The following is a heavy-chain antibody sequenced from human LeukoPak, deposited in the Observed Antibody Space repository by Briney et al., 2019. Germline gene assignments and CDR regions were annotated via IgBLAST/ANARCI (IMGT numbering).Heavy chain of an antibody. Sequence: PSQTLSLTCAVSGGSISSYYWSWIRQPAGKGLEWIGRIYTSGSTNYNPSLKSRVTMSVDTSKNQFSLKLSSVTAADTAVYYCARDPGGSGSGSFDYWGQGTLVTVSS. J-gene: IGHJ4*02. V-gene: IGHV4-4*07. CDR3: ARDPGGSGSGSFDY. D-gene: IGHD3-10*01. CDR2: IYTSGST. CDR1: GGSISSYY.